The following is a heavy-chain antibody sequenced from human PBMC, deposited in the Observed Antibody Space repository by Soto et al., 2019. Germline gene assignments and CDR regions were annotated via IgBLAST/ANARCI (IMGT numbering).Heavy chain of an antibody. CDR2: ISFSSSYI. CDR3: ARSSPIDQ. J-gene: IGHJ4*02. V-gene: IGHV3-21*01. CDR1: GFTFSTYA. Sequence: EVQLVESGGGLVKPGGSLRLSCAASGFTFSTYAMNWVRQAPGKGLEWISSISFSSSYIFYADSVKGRFTISRDNAKNSLYLQMDSLRADDTAVYYCARSSPIDQWGQGTLVTVSS.